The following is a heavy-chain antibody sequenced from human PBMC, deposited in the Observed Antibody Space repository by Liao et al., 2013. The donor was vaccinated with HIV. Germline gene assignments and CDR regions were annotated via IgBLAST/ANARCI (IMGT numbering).Heavy chain of an antibody. J-gene: IGHJ2*01. CDR2: ISASGST. D-gene: IGHD6-13*01. CDR1: GASINSYY. Sequence: QVHLQESGPGLVKRSETLSLNCTVSGASINSYYWSWIRQPAGRGLEWLGHISASGSTDHNPSLKSRITMSVDTSKNLLSMRLTSVTAADTAVYYCARDKIAAAGLSYWYFDLWGRGTLVTVSS. CDR3: ARDKIAAAGLSYWYFDL. V-gene: IGHV4-4*07.